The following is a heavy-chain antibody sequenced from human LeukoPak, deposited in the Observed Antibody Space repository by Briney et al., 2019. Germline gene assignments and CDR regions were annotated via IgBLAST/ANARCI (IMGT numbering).Heavy chain of an antibody. CDR2: IRYDGRNK. V-gene: IGHV3-30*02. CDR1: RFTFSSYG. D-gene: IGHD1-26*01. J-gene: IGHJ4*02. CDR3: AKDRSIGTYYTFDH. Sequence: GGSLRLSCAASRFTFSSYGMHWVRQAPGKGLEWVAFIRYDGRNKYYADSVKGRFTISRDNSKNTLYLQMSSLTAADTAVYYCAKDRSIGTYYTFDHWGQGTLVTVSS.